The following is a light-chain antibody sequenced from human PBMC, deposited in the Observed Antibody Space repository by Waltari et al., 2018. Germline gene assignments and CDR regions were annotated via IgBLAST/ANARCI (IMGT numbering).Light chain of an antibody. CDR3: SSYAGSNTLV. CDR1: NSYIGTYNY. V-gene: IGLV2-8*01. Sequence: QSALTQPPSASGSPGQSVTISCSGTNSYIGTYNYVSWFQQHPGRAPKLLIHEVNKRSPGVPNCSSASKSDNRASLTGFGLQADDVAVYNCSSYAGSNTLVFGGGTRLTVL. CDR2: EVN. J-gene: IGLJ2*01.